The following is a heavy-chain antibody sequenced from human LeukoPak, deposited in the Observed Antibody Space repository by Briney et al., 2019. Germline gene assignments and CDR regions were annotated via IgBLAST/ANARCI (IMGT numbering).Heavy chain of an antibody. Sequence: SETLSLTCAVYGGSFSGYYWSWIRQPPGKGLEWIGEINHSGSTNYNPSLKSRVTISVDTSKNQFSLKLSSVTAADTAVYYCARAVNKDYYDSSGCWFDPWGQGTLVTVSS. D-gene: IGHD3-22*01. CDR2: INHSGST. V-gene: IGHV4-34*01. J-gene: IGHJ5*02. CDR3: ARAVNKDYYDSSGCWFDP. CDR1: GGSFSGYY.